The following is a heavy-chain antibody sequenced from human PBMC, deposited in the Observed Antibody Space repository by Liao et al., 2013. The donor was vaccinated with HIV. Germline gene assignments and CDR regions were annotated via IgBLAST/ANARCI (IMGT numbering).Heavy chain of an antibody. D-gene: IGHD5-12*01. Sequence: QVVLEESGPGLVKPSQTLSLSCTVSGGSISGGDNFWTWIRQPAGRGLEWIGRVSNSGGTRYNPSLKSRVTMSVDTSKNQFSLKLNSVTAADTALYYCARGGSFFDFWGQGTLVTVSS. J-gene: IGHJ4*02. CDR2: VSNSGGT. V-gene: IGHV4-61*02. CDR3: ARGGSFFDF. CDR1: GGSISGGDNF.